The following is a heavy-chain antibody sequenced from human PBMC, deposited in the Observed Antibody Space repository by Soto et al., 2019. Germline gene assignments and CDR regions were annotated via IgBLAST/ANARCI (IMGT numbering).Heavy chain of an antibody. J-gene: IGHJ6*02. CDR2: ISAYNGNT. Sequence: QVQLVQSGAEVKKPGASVKVSCKASGYTFTSYGISWVRQAPGQGLEWMGRISAYNGNTNYAQKLQGRVTMTTDTSXXTAYMELRSLRSDDTAVYYCARAGELPHYYYGMDVWGQGTTVTVSS. V-gene: IGHV1-18*01. CDR1: GYTFTSYG. D-gene: IGHD1-26*01. CDR3: ARAGELPHYYYGMDV.